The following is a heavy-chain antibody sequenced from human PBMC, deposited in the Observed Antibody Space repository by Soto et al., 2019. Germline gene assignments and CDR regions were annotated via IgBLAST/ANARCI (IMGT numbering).Heavy chain of an antibody. Sequence: EVQLVESGGGLVQPGRSLRLSCAASGFTFDDYAMHWVRQAPGKGLEWVSGISWNSGSIGYADSVKGRFTISRDNAKNSLYLQMNSLRAEDTALYYCAGYYDSSGYEHWGPGTLVTVSS. D-gene: IGHD3-22*01. CDR1: GFTFDDYA. V-gene: IGHV3-9*01. J-gene: IGHJ1*01. CDR3: AGYYDSSGYEH. CDR2: ISWNSGSI.